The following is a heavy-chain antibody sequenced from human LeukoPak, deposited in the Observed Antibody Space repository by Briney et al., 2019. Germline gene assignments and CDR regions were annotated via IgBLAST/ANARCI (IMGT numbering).Heavy chain of an antibody. V-gene: IGHV3-7*01. Sequence: GGSLRLSFAVSGFTFSSFGMTWVRQAPGKGLRGLATIKEDGSEKYYVDSVKGRFTISRDNAKSSLYLRMNSLRVEDTAVYCATRGGWYPRAFDHWGQGTLVTVSS. CDR3: ATRGGWYPRAFDH. D-gene: IGHD6-19*01. J-gene: IGHJ5*02. CDR2: IKEDGSEK. CDR1: GFTFSSFG.